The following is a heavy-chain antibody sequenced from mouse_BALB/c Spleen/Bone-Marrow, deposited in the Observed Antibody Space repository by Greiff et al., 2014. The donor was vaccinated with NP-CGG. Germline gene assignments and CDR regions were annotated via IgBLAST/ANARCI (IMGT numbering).Heavy chain of an antibody. D-gene: IGHD1-2*01. J-gene: IGHJ3*01. V-gene: IGHV5-4*02. CDR2: ISDGGSYT. CDR3: ARDLITTATSFVY. Sequence: VQLKESGGGLVKPGGSLKLSCAASGFTFSDYYMYWVRQTPEKRLEWVATISDGGSYTYYPDSVKGRFTISRDNAKNNLYLQMSSLKSEDTAMYYCARDLITTATSFVYWGQGTLVTVSA. CDR1: GFTFSDYY.